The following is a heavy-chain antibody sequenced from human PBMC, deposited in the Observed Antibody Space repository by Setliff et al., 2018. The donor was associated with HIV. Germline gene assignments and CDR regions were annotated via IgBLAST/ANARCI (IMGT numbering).Heavy chain of an antibody. Sequence: SETLSLTCTVSGDTDFYWNWIRQPPGKGLEWIGYIQASGKTNYNPSLKSRVTLALDTSEMHFSLHLTSVTAADTAVYYCATLDPSGGNFLAYWGQGTLVTVSS. CDR1: GDTDFY. D-gene: IGHD2-21*02. CDR2: IQASGKT. J-gene: IGHJ4*02. CDR3: ATLDPSGGNFLAY. V-gene: IGHV4-4*09.